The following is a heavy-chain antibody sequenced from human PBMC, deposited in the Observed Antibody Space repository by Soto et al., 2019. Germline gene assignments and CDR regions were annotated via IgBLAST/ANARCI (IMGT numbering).Heavy chain of an antibody. Sequence: QITLKESGPTLVNPTQTLTLTCSFSGFSLSTLRVGVAWIRQPPGKALEWLAIIYWDDDRRYNPSLKTRLAITKDTSKDQVVLTMTNLDPGDTATYYCAHIMITWGGVSALDAFDMWGQGTMVTVSS. V-gene: IGHV2-5*02. J-gene: IGHJ3*02. D-gene: IGHD3-16*01. CDR1: GFSLSTLRVG. CDR2: IYWDDDR. CDR3: AHIMITWGGVSALDAFDM.